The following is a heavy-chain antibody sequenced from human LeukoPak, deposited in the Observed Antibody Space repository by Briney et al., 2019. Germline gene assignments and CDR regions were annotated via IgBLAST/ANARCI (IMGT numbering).Heavy chain of an antibody. D-gene: IGHD2-15*01. CDR3: AREGLGYCSGGSCYSAFDI. CDR1: GGSISSSNW. V-gene: IGHV4-4*02. Sequence: PSETLSLTCAVSGGSISSSNWWSWVRQPPGKGLEWIGEIYHSGSTNYNPSLKSRVTISVDKSKNQFSLKLSSVTAADTAVYYCAREGLGYCSGGSCYSAFDIWGQGTMVTVSS. J-gene: IGHJ3*02. CDR2: IYHSGST.